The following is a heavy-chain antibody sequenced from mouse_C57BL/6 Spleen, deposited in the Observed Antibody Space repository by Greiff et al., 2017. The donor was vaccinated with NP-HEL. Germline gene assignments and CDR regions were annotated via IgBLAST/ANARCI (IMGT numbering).Heavy chain of an antibody. J-gene: IGHJ1*03. Sequence: VKLQQPGAELVMPGASVKLSCKASGYTFTSYWMHWVKQRPGQGLEWIGEIDPSDSYTNYNQKFKGKSTLTVDKSSSTAYMQLSSLTSEDSAVYYCARSNYGSRDWYFDVWGTGTTVTVSS. CDR3: ARSNYGSRDWYFDV. CDR2: IDPSDSYT. V-gene: IGHV1-69*01. CDR1: GYTFTSYW. D-gene: IGHD1-1*01.